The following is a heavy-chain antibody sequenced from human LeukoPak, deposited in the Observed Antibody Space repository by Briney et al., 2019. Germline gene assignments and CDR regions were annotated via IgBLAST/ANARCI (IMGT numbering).Heavy chain of an antibody. Sequence: GGSLRLSCAASGFTFSSYWMHWVRQDPGKGLVWASRINSDGSTTTYADSVKGRFTISRDNAKNTLYLQMNSLRAEDTAVYYCARDRGYIYGYAFDYWGQGTLVTVSS. CDR2: INSDGSTT. V-gene: IGHV3-74*01. CDR1: GFTFSSYW. J-gene: IGHJ4*02. CDR3: ARDRGYIYGYAFDY. D-gene: IGHD5-18*01.